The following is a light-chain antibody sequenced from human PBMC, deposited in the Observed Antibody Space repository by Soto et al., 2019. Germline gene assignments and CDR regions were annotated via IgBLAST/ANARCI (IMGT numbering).Light chain of an antibody. CDR2: GAS. CDR1: QSVTSNY. CDR3: QQRDIWPWT. V-gene: IGKV3D-20*02. J-gene: IGKJ1*01. Sequence: LTKSPGTLSLYTGERATLSCRVSQSVTSNYIAWDQQKPGQAPRLLIYGASSRSTGIPARFSGSGSGTDFTLTISSLEPEDCAGYYCQQRDIWPWTFGQGTK.